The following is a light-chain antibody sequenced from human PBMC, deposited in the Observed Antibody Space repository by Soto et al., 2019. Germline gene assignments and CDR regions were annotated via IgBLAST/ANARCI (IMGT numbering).Light chain of an antibody. Sequence: QSALTQPPSASGSPGQSVTIPCTGTSSDVGAYNFVSWYQQHPGKAPKLMIYEVNKRPSGVPDRFFGSKSGNTASLTVSGLQAEDEADYYCSSHAGSINVIFGGGTKVTVL. CDR2: EVN. V-gene: IGLV2-8*01. CDR1: SSDVGAYNF. CDR3: SSHAGSINVI. J-gene: IGLJ2*01.